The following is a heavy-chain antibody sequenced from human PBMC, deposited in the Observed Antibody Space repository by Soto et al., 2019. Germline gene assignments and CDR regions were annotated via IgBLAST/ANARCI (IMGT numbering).Heavy chain of an antibody. CDR1: GGSISRSNYY. V-gene: IGHV4-39*02. D-gene: IGHD3-9*01. J-gene: IGHJ5*02. CDR2: IFYSGST. CDR3: AREVLTDSYVAGWFDP. Sequence: SETLSLTCTVSGGSISRSNYYWGWIRQPPGKGPEWIGSIFYSGSTYYNPSLKSRVTISVETSKNQFSLKLSSVTAADTAVYYCAREVLTDSYVAGWFDPWGQGILVTVSS.